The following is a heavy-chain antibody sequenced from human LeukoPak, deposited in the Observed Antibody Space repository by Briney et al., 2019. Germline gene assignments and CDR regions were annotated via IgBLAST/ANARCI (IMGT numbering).Heavy chain of an antibody. CDR1: GGSISSSSYY. CDR2: IYYSGST. Sequence: PSETLSLTCTVSGGSISSSSYYWGWIRQPPGKGLEWIGSIYYSGSTYYNPSLKSRVTISVDTSKNQFSLKLSSVTAADTAVYYCARESTTVVTEPWGQGTLVTVSS. CDR3: ARESTTVVTEP. D-gene: IGHD4-23*01. V-gene: IGHV4-39*01. J-gene: IGHJ5*02.